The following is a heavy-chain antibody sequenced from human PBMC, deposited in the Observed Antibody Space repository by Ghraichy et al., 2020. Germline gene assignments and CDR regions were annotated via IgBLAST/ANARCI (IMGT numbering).Heavy chain of an antibody. CDR2: INPSGGST. CDR3: ARDGPYGVDTAMSTINYYYYYGMDV. D-gene: IGHD5-18*01. CDR1: GYTFTSYY. Sequence: ASVKVSCKASGYTFTSYYMHWVRQAPGQGLEWMGIINPSGGSTSYAQKFQGRVTMTRDTSTSTVYMELSSPRSEDTAVYYCARDGPYGVDTAMSTINYYYYYGMDVWGQGTTVTVSS. V-gene: IGHV1-46*03. J-gene: IGHJ6*02.